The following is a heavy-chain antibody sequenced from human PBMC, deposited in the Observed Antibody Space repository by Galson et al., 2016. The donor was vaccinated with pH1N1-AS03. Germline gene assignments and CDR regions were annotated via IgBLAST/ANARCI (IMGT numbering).Heavy chain of an antibody. Sequence: ETLSLTCTVSGASVSSGSYYWSWIRQPPGKGLEWIGYIYDSGNTKKGLEWIGYIYDSGNTNYNPSLKSRVTISVDTSKNQFSLNLNSVTAADTAVYYCARGGYSYHGFDYWGQGSLVTVSS. V-gene: IGHV4-61*01. CDR3: ARGGYSYHGFDY. J-gene: IGHJ4*02. CDR2: IYDSGNT. CDR1: GASVSSGSYY. D-gene: IGHD5-18*01.